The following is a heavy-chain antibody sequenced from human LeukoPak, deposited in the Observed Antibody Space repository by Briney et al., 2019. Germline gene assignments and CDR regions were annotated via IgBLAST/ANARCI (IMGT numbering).Heavy chain of an antibody. CDR3: AKNSGGILEYYFDY. CDR2: ISWNGGSK. D-gene: IGHD2-15*01. V-gene: IGHV3-9*01. Sequence: PGRSLRLSCAASGFTFDDYAMHWVRQAPGKGLEWVSGISWNGGSKDYADSVKGRFTISRDNAKNSLYLQINSLRAEDTALYFCAKNSGGILEYYFDYWGQGTLVTVSS. CDR1: GFTFDDYA. J-gene: IGHJ4*02.